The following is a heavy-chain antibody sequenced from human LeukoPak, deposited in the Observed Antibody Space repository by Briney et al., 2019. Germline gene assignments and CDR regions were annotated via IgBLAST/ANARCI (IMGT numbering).Heavy chain of an antibody. CDR2: IDIKGTRT. J-gene: IGHJ4*02. V-gene: IGHV3-23*01. CDR1: GFILSNCA. D-gene: IGHD5-12*01. Sequence: PGGSLRLSCAASGFILSNCAMNWVRQAPGKGLEWVSGIDIKGTRTYYADSVKGRFTISRDNSKNTLFLQMNSLRAEDTAVYYCVKEVVATIPPLWGQGTLVTVSS. CDR3: VKEVVATIPPL.